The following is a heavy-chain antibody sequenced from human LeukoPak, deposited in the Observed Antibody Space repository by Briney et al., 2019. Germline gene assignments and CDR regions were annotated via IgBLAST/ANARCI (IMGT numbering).Heavy chain of an antibody. J-gene: IGHJ3*02. CDR3: AREFNPYYYDSSGEPAAFDI. V-gene: IGHV4-39*07. CDR2: IYYSGST. CDR1: GGSISSSSYY. Sequence: SETLSLTCTVSGGSISSSSYYWGWIRQPPGKGLEWIGSIYYSGSTYYNPSLKSRVTISVDTSKNQFSLKLSSVTAADMAVYYCAREFNPYYYDSSGEPAAFDIWGQGTMVTVSS. D-gene: IGHD3-22*01.